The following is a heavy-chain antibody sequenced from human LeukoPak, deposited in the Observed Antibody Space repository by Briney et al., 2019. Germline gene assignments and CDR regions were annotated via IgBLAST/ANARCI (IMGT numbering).Heavy chain of an antibody. Sequence: GGSLRISCTASGFTFSDYWMTWVRQAPGKGLEWVANIDGVGTDEGYAGSVKGRFTISRDNAKNSLFLQMNSLRADDLAVYYCARNVGYHRLDYWGQGTLVTVPS. CDR2: IDGVGTDE. V-gene: IGHV3-7*01. D-gene: IGHD5-12*01. CDR1: GFTFSDYW. J-gene: IGHJ4*02. CDR3: ARNVGYHRLDY.